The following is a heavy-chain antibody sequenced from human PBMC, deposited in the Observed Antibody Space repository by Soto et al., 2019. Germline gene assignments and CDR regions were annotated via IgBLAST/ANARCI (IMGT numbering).Heavy chain of an antibody. D-gene: IGHD6-19*01. CDR3: AKDQHSSGSDY. CDR2: ISGSGGST. V-gene: IGHV3-23*01. Sequence: EVQLLESGGGLVQPGGSLRLSCAASGFTFSSYAMSWVRQAPGKGLDWVSAISGSGGSTYYADSVKGRFTISRDNSKNTLHLQMNSLRVEDTAVYYCAKDQHSSGSDYWGQGTQVTVSS. CDR1: GFTFSSYA. J-gene: IGHJ4*02.